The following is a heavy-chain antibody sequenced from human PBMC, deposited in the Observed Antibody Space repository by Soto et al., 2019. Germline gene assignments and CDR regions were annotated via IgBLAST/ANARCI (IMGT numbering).Heavy chain of an antibody. Sequence: EVQLVESGGGLVKPGGSLRLSCAASGFTFSSYSMNWVRQAPGKGLEWVSSITNTNYMYYADSVKGRFTIYRDNAKNSLFLQMNSLRAEDTAVYYCARARSGWYGDYWGQGALVTVSS. CDR3: ARARSGWYGDY. J-gene: IGHJ4*02. CDR2: ITNTNYM. D-gene: IGHD6-19*01. CDR1: GFTFSSYS. V-gene: IGHV3-21*01.